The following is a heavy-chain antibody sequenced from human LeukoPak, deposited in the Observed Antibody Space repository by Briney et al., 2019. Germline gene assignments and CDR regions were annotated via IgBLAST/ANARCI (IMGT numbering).Heavy chain of an antibody. V-gene: IGHV3-21*01. CDR3: ARVYSSGWPTDY. CDR2: ISSSSSYI. Sequence: PGGSLRLSCAASGFTFSSYSMNWVRQAPGKGLEWVSSISSSSSYIYYADSVKGRFTTSRDNAKNSLYLQMNSLRAEDTAVYYCARVYSSGWPTDYWGQGTLVTVSS. D-gene: IGHD6-19*01. J-gene: IGHJ4*02. CDR1: GFTFSSYS.